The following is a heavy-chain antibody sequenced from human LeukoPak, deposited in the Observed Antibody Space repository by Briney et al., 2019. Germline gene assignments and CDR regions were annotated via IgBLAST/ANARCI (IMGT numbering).Heavy chain of an antibody. CDR1: GGSIKSHF. CDR3: ARDLRYSTWSVSAY. V-gene: IGHV4-59*11. CDR2: IFHSGST. D-gene: IGHD6-6*01. J-gene: IGHJ4*02. Sequence: SETLSLTCTVSGGSIKSHFWSWVRQPPGKRLEWIGYIFHSGSTNYNPSLESRVTISADTSKTQFSLRLTSVTAADTAVYYCARDLRYSTWSVSAYWGQGTLVTVSS.